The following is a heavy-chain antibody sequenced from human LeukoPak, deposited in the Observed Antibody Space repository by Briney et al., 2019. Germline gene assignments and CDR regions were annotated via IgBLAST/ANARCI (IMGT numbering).Heavy chain of an antibody. V-gene: IGHV4-34*01. J-gene: IGHJ5*02. CDR3: ATTTVTPNWFDP. D-gene: IGHD4-17*01. Sequence: PSETLALTCAVYGGSFSGYYWSWMRQPPGKGLEWIGEINHSGSTNYSPSLKSRVTISVDTSKNQFSLKLSSVTAADTAVYYCATTTVTPNWFDPWGQGTLVTVSS. CDR1: GGSFSGYY. CDR2: INHSGST.